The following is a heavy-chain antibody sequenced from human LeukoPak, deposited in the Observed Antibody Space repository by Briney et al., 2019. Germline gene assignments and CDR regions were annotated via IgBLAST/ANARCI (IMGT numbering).Heavy chain of an antibody. J-gene: IGHJ6*03. CDR1: GFTFTDFY. CDR3: TRGSTNYHYMDV. CDR2: ISSGGSTI. V-gene: IGHV3-11*01. Sequence: GGSLRLSCAASGFTFTDFYMSWVRQAPGKGLEWVSYISSGGSTIYYADSVKGRFTISRDNAKNSLYLQMNSLRAEDTAVYYCTRGSTNYHYMDVWGKGTTVTVSS.